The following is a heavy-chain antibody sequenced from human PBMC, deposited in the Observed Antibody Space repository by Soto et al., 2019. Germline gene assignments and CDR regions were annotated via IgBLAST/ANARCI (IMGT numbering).Heavy chain of an antibody. CDR2: IYYSGST. Sequence: SETLSLTCTVSGGSISSYYWSWIRQPPGKGLEWIGYIYYSGSTNYNPSLKSRVTISVDTSKNQFSLKLSSVTAADTAVYYCARDNWNDDYYYYYMDVWGKGTTVTVSS. D-gene: IGHD1-1*01. CDR1: GGSISSYY. CDR3: ARDNWNDDYYYYYMDV. J-gene: IGHJ6*03. V-gene: IGHV4-59*01.